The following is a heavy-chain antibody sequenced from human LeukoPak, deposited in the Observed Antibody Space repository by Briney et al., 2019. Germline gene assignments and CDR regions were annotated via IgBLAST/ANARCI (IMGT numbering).Heavy chain of an antibody. V-gene: IGHV4-34*01. J-gene: IGHJ5*01. CDR2: INHSGST. CDR3: ARARIYCSGGSCYHRRKNWFDP. Sequence: PSETLSLTCAVYGGSFSGYYWSWIRQPPGKGLEWIGEINHSGSTNYNPSLKSRVTISVDTSKNQFSLKLSSVTAADTAVYYCARARIYCSGGSCYHRRKNWFDPWGQGTMVTVSS. CDR1: GGSFSGYY. D-gene: IGHD2-15*01.